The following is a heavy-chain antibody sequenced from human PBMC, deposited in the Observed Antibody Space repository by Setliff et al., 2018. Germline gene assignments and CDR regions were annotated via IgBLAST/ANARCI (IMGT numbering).Heavy chain of an antibody. J-gene: IGHJ4*02. CDR2: IYYSGTT. CDR1: GGSISSGGYY. D-gene: IGHD3-16*01. Sequence: SETLSLTCTVSGGSISSGGYYWTWIRQHPGKGLEWIGHIYYSGTTHYNPSLKSRVSMSVDTSKNHSSLKLTSVTATDTAVYYCARDRFDSAIDYWGQGTLVTVSS. V-gene: IGHV4-31*03. CDR3: ARDRFDSAIDY.